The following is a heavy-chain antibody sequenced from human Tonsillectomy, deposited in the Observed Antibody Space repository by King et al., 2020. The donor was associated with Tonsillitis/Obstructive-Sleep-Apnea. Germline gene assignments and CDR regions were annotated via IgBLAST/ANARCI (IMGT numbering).Heavy chain of an antibody. CDR1: GFTFSTYV. D-gene: IGHD6-6*01. Sequence: VQLVESGGGVVQPGRSLRLSCAASGFTFSTYVMHWVRQAPGKGLEWVAVIWYDGTNKYYADSVKGRFTISRDNSKNTLYLQMNSLRAEDTAVYFCARDYMVAARTFDYWGQGTLVTVSS. CDR3: ARDYMVAARTFDY. CDR2: IWYDGTNK. V-gene: IGHV3-33*01. J-gene: IGHJ4*02.